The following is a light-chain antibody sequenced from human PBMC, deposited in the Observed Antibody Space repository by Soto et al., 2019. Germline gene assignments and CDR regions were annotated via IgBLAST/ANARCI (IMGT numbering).Light chain of an antibody. Sequence: QSVLTQPASVSGSPGQSITISCTGTSSDVGNYNLVSWYQQHPGKAPKLMIYEGSKRPSGISNRFSGSKSGNTASLTISGLQAEDEADYYCCSYAGSSTFVFGPGTKVTDL. CDR3: CSYAGSSTFV. CDR2: EGS. CDR1: SSDVGNYNL. J-gene: IGLJ1*01. V-gene: IGLV2-23*01.